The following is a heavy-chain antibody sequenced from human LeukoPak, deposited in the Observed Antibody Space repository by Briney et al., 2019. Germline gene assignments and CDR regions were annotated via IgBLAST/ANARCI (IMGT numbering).Heavy chain of an antibody. CDR2: ISGSGGST. Sequence: TGGSLRLSCAASGFTFNCYAMSWVRQAPGKGLEWVSAISGSGGSTYYADSVKGRFTISRDNSKNTLYLQMNSLRAEDTAVYYCAKGDFGVVIPLDYWGQGTLVTVSS. CDR1: GFTFNCYA. V-gene: IGHV3-23*01. D-gene: IGHD3-3*01. J-gene: IGHJ4*02. CDR3: AKGDFGVVIPLDY.